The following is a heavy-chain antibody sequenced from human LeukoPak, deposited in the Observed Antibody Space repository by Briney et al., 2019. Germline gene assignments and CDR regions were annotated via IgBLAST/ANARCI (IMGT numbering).Heavy chain of an antibody. CDR1: GFTFSSYW. Sequence: GGSLRLSCAASGFTFSSYWMHWVRQAPGNGLEWVSYISSSGTTIYYADSVKGRFTISRDNAKNSLYLQMNSLRAEDTAVYYCARRYCSSTSCLIDYWGQGTLVTVSS. CDR3: ARRYCSSTSCLIDY. D-gene: IGHD2-2*01. J-gene: IGHJ4*02. CDR2: ISSSGTTI. V-gene: IGHV3-48*04.